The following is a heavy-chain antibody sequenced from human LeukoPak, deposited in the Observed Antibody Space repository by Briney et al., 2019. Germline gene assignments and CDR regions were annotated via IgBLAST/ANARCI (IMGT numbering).Heavy chain of an antibody. CDR2: ISGNDGST. V-gene: IGHV3-23*01. Sequence: GGSLRLSCAASGFTLSSYAMSWVRQAPGKGLEWVSLISGNDGSTYYADSVKGRFTISRDNSKNTLYLQMNSLRAEDTAVYYCARDHYYGSGSSDYWGQGTLVTVSS. CDR1: GFTLSSYA. CDR3: ARDHYYGSGSSDY. J-gene: IGHJ4*02. D-gene: IGHD3-10*01.